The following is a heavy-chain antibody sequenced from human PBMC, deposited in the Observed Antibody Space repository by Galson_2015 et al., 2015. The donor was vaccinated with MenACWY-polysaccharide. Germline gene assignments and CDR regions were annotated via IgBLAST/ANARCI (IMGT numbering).Heavy chain of an antibody. J-gene: IGHJ3*02. CDR1: GYNFSTYW. V-gene: IGHV5-51*01. CDR3: ARLWLRRLDGDGFDI. CDR2: VYPDDSDT. D-gene: IGHD3-22*01. Sequence: QSGAEVTKPGESLQISCRGSGYNFSTYWIAWVRQKPGTGLEWMGIVYPDDSDTKYSPSFQGRVIMSGDKSISTAYLQWSSLEASDTAIYYCARLWLRRLDGDGFDIWGQGTMVIVSS.